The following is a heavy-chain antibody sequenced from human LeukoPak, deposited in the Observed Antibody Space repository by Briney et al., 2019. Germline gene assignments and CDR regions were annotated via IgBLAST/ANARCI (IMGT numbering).Heavy chain of an antibody. CDR2: ITGSGGST. CDR3: AKDLYPGRTGRDYGMDV. Sequence: GGSLRLSCAASGFTFSNYAMSWVRQAPGKGLEWVSAITGSGGSTFYADSVKGRFTISRHNSKNTLYLQMKSLRAEDTAVYYCAKDLYPGRTGRDYGMDVWGQGTTVTVSS. D-gene: IGHD1-14*01. CDR1: GFTFSNYA. J-gene: IGHJ6*02. V-gene: IGHV3-23*01.